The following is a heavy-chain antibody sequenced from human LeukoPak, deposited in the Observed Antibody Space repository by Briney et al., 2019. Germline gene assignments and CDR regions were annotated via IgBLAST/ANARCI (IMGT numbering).Heavy chain of an antibody. CDR3: AKAGSSYDYGAYYFDS. CDR2: ISWNSGSI. Sequence: PGGSLRLSCAASGFTFDDYAMHWVRQAPGKGLEWVSGISWNSGSIGYADSVKGRFTISRDNAKNSLYLQMNSLRAEDTALYYCAKAGSSYDYGAYYFDSWGQGTLVTVSS. J-gene: IGHJ4*02. D-gene: IGHD4-17*01. V-gene: IGHV3-9*01. CDR1: GFTFDDYA.